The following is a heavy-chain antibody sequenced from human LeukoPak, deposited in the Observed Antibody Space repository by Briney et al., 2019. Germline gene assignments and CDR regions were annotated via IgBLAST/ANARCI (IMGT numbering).Heavy chain of an antibody. Sequence: GGSLRLSCAASGFTVSSNYMSWVRQAPRKGLEWVSVIYSGGSTYYADSVKGRFTISRDNSKNTPYLQMNSLRAEDTAVYYCARGADDSSGYYSFDYWGQGTLVTVSS. CDR3: ARGADDSSGYYSFDY. J-gene: IGHJ4*02. CDR2: IYSGGST. V-gene: IGHV3-53*01. CDR1: GFTVSSNY. D-gene: IGHD3-22*01.